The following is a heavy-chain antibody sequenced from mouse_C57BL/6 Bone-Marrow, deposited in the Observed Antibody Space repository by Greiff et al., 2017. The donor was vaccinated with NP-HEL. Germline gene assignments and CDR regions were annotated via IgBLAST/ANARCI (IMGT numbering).Heavy chain of an antibody. Sequence: EVKVEESGGGLVQPGGSLKLSCAASGFTFSDYYMYWVRQTPEKRLEWVAYISNGGGSTYYPDTVKGRFTISRDNAKNTLYLQMSRLKSEDTAMYYCARHTIYYDYPWGQGTLVTVSA. CDR1: GFTFSDYY. V-gene: IGHV5-12*01. CDR3: ARHTIYYDYP. CDR2: ISNGGGST. J-gene: IGHJ3*01. D-gene: IGHD2-4*01.